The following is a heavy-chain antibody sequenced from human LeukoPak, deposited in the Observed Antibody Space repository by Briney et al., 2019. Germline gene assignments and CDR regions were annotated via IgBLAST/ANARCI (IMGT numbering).Heavy chain of an antibody. D-gene: IGHD2-15*01. CDR1: GYTFTSYG. CDR2: ISAYNGNT. V-gene: IGHV1-18*01. Sequence: GASVKVSCKASGYTFTSYGISCVRQAPGQGLEWMGWISAYNGNTNYAHKLQSRVTMTTDTTTSTAHMELRSLRSDDTAVYYGARGPRPYCSGGSCYLRHAYWGQGTPVTVSS. CDR3: ARGPRPYCSGGSCYLRHAY. J-gene: IGHJ4*02.